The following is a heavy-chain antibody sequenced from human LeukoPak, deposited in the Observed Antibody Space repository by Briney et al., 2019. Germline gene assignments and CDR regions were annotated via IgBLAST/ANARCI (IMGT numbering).Heavy chain of an antibody. D-gene: IGHD6-19*01. Sequence: ASVKVSCKASGYTFTSHGISWVRQAPGQGLEWMGRISAYNGNINYAQKLQGRVTMTTDTSTSTAYMELRSLRSDDTAVYYCARDPALIAVAGNDAFDIWGQGTMVTVSS. CDR3: ARDPALIAVAGNDAFDI. CDR2: ISAYNGNI. V-gene: IGHV1-18*01. J-gene: IGHJ3*02. CDR1: GYTFTSHG.